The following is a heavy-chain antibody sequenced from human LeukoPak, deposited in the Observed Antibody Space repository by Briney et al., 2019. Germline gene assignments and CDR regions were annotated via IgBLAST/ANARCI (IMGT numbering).Heavy chain of an antibody. CDR2: IVVGSGNT. Sequence: GASVKVSCKASGFTFTSSAVQWVRQARGQRLEWIGWIVVGSGNTNYAQEFQERVTITRDMSTSTTYMELSSLRSEDTAVYYCAAAYDILTGYHRYYFDYWGQGTLVTVSS. CDR1: GFTFTSSA. J-gene: IGHJ4*02. D-gene: IGHD3-9*01. V-gene: IGHV1-58*01. CDR3: AAAYDILTGYHRYYFDY.